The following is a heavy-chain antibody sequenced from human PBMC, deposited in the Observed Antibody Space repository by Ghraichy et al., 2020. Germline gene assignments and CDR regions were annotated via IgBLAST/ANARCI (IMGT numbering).Heavy chain of an antibody. CDR1: GFNFGIYS. Sequence: GGSLRLSCAGSGFNFGIYSMHWVRQAPGKGLEWISYISSSSRTVYYADSVEGRFTVSRDNAKNSLFLQMNSLRGEDTAVYYCASRSGYYSTPHFDSWGQGTLVIGSS. D-gene: IGHD3-22*01. CDR2: ISSSSRTV. CDR3: ASRSGYYSTPHFDS. V-gene: IGHV3-48*01. J-gene: IGHJ4*02.